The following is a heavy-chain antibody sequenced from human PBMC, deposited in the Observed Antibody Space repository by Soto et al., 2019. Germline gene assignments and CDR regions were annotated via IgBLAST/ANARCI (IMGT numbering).Heavy chain of an antibody. Sequence: GGSLRLSCAASGFTFSSYCMHWVRQAPGKGLEWVAVISYDGSNKYYADSVKGRFTISRDNSKNTLYLQMNSLRAEDTAVYYCTKYYYDSSGYYANWFDPWGQGTLVTVS. D-gene: IGHD3-22*01. CDR2: ISYDGSNK. J-gene: IGHJ5*02. CDR3: TKYYYDSSGYYANWFDP. V-gene: IGHV3-30*18. CDR1: GFTFSSYC.